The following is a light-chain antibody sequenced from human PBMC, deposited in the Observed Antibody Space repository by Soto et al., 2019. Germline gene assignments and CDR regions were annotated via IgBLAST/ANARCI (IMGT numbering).Light chain of an antibody. V-gene: IGKV3-20*01. CDR3: QQYGGSPLT. CDR2: GVS. J-gene: IGKJ4*01. CDR1: QSVSSSS. Sequence: EIVLTQSPGTLSLSPGDSATLSCRASQSVSSSSLAWYQQKPGQAPRLLFFGVSNRAAGVPDRFGGSGSGTDFTPTISRLEPEDLAVYYCQQYGGSPLTFGGGTKVDIK.